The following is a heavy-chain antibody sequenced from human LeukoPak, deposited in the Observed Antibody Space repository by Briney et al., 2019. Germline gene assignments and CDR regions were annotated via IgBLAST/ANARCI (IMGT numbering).Heavy chain of an antibody. CDR2: ISGDDGST. CDR3: AKDPTQFDSYFDY. CDR1: GFTFDDYA. V-gene: IGHV3-43*02. Sequence: GGSLRLSCAVSGFTFDDYAMHWVRQAPGKGLEWVSLISGDDGSTYYADSVKGRFTISRDNSKNSLYLQMNSLRTEDTALYYCAKDPTQFDSYFDYWGQGTLVTVSS. J-gene: IGHJ4*02. D-gene: IGHD3-3*01.